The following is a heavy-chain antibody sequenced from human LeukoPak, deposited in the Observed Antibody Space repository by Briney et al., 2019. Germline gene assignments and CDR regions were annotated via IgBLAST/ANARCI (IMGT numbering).Heavy chain of an antibody. CDR2: IYTSGST. CDR3: ARAEAQYYYDSSGYHTVSDAFDI. V-gene: IGHV4-61*02. J-gene: IGHJ3*02. Sequence: SEALSLTCTVSGGSISSGSYYWSWIRQPAGKGLEWIGRIYTSGSTNYNPSLKSRVTISVDTSKNQFSLKLSSVTAADTAVYYCARAEAQYYYDSSGYHTVSDAFDIWGQGTMVTVSS. D-gene: IGHD3-22*01. CDR1: GGSISSGSYY.